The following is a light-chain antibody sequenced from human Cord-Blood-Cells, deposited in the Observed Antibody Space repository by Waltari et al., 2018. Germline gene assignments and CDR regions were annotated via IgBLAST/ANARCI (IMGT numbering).Light chain of an antibody. CDR2: KDE. Sequence: SYELTQPPSVSVSPGQTARITCSGDALPKQYAYWYQQKPGQAPVLGIYKDEGRPSGIPERFSGSSSGTTVTLTISGVQAEDEADYYCQSADSSGTWVFGGGTKLTVL. J-gene: IGLJ3*02. CDR3: QSADSSGTWV. CDR1: ALPKQY. V-gene: IGLV3-25*03.